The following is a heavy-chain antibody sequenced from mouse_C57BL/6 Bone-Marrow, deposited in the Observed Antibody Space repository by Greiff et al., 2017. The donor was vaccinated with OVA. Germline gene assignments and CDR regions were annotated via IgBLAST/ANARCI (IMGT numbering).Heavy chain of an antibody. CDR3: TTWDYDVVY. CDR1: GFNIKDDY. D-gene: IGHD2-4*01. J-gene: IGHJ2*01. Sequence: VQLQQSGAELVRPGASVKLSCTASGFNIKDDYMHWVKQRPEQGLEWIGWIDPENGDTEYASKFQGKATITADTSSNTAYLQLSSLTSEDTAVYYCTTWDYDVVYWGQGTTLTVSS. CDR2: IDPENGDT. V-gene: IGHV14-4*01.